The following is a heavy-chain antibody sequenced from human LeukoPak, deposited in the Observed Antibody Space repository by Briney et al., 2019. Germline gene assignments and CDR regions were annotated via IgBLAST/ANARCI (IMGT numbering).Heavy chain of an antibody. CDR1: GSTFSNYG. Sequence: GGALRLSYAASGSTFSNYGMQWGRRAAGKGGGGVAFISKDGSKKYYGGSVTGRFITSRDNSRNTVYLQMDSLRPEDTAVYYCAKDKGWSRVIDYWGQGTLVTVAS. J-gene: IGHJ4*02. D-gene: IGHD2-15*01. CDR2: ISKDGSKK. CDR3: AKDKGWSRVIDY. V-gene: IGHV3-30*18.